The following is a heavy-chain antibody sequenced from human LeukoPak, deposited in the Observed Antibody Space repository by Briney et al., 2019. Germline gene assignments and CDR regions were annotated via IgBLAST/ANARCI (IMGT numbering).Heavy chain of an antibody. Sequence: SETLSLTCTVSAYSIRSSFYYWGWIRQPPGKGLEWIGSIFYSGTYYNPSLKSRVTISVDTSKNQFSLKLSSLTVADTAVYYCARRTTYFGWRPSESPSCFDYWGQGTLVTVSS. CDR2: IFYSGT. J-gene: IGHJ4*02. CDR3: ARRTTYFGWRPSESPSCFDY. V-gene: IGHV4-39*07. D-gene: IGHD3-9*01. CDR1: AYSIRSSFYY.